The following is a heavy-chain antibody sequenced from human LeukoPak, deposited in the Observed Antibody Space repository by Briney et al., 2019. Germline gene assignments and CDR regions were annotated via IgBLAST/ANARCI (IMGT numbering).Heavy chain of an antibody. Sequence: GGSLRLSCEASGFTFGSHTMYWVRQAPGKGLEWVAGIFGSGGSPHYADSVKGRFTISRDNPRNTVYLQINSLRDDDTAVYYCGKTTVGYSSGQKPAWPVDFWGQGTLVTVSS. V-gene: IGHV3-23*01. J-gene: IGHJ4*02. D-gene: IGHD5-18*01. CDR2: IFGSGGSP. CDR1: GFTFGSHT. CDR3: GKTTVGYSSGQKPAWPVDF.